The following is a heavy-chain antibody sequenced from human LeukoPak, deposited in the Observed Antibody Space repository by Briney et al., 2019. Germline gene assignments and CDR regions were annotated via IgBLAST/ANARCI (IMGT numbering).Heavy chain of an antibody. CDR3: TTLNFDY. V-gene: IGHV3-73*01. CDR1: GFTFSNAW. Sequence: GGSLRLSCAASGFTFSNAWMSWVRQAPGKGLEWVGRIRNKANSYATAYAASVKGRFTISRDDSKNTAYLQMNSLKTEDTALYYCTTLNFDYWGQGTLVTVSS. J-gene: IGHJ4*02. CDR2: IRNKANSYAT.